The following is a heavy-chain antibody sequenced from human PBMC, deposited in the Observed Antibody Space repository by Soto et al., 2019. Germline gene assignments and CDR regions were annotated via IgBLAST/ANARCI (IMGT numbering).Heavy chain of an antibody. D-gene: IGHD3-10*01. V-gene: IGHV3-23*01. CDR1: GFIFRTFA. Sequence: EVQLLESGGGLVQPGGSLRLSCAASGFIFRTFAMSWVRQAPGKGLEWVSGISESGDYRYYGDAVKGRFTISRDNSKNTLYLQLNSLRAEDPAIYSCATDRLWFGRATEDNWGQGILVTVSS. J-gene: IGHJ4*02. CDR3: ATDRLWFGRATEDN. CDR2: ISESGDYR.